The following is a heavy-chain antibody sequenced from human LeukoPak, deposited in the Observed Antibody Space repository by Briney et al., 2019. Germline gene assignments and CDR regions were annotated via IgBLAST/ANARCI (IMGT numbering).Heavy chain of an antibody. CDR2: IYYSGST. D-gene: IGHD4-17*01. CDR3: ARESRGDDYGDSNWFDP. Sequence: SETLSLTCTVSGGSISSSSYYWDWIRQPPGKGLEWIGSIYYSGSTYYNPSLKSRVTISVDTSKNQFSLKLSSVTAADTAVYYCARESRGDDYGDSNWFDPWGQGTLVTVSS. CDR1: GGSISSSSYY. V-gene: IGHV4-39*07. J-gene: IGHJ5*02.